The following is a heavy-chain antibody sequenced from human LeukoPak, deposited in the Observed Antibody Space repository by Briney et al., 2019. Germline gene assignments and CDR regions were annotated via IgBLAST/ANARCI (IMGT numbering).Heavy chain of an antibody. V-gene: IGHV3-30-3*01. CDR3: ARAIAAHALGY. D-gene: IGHD6-6*01. J-gene: IGHJ4*02. Sequence: PGGSLRLSCAASGFTFSSYAMHRVRQAPGKGLEWVAVISYDGGNKYYADSVKGRFTISRDNSKNTLYLQMNSLRAEDTAVYYCARAIAAHALGYWGQGTLVTVSS. CDR1: GFTFSSYA. CDR2: ISYDGGNK.